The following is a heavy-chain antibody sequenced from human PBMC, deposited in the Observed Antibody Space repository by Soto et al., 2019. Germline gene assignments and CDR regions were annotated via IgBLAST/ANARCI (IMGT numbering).Heavy chain of an antibody. D-gene: IGHD1-26*01. CDR2: INLGGTTT. V-gene: IGHV1-46*04. CDR3: IGRDSGVRYFDD. Sequence: QVQLVQSGAEVRKPGASVKLSCNASEHIFTDYLIHSVRQAPGQGLEWMGLINLGGTTTTYAQKLQGRITITRDSSTSTAYMELSSLRSEDTAVYYCIGRDSGVRYFDDGGQGTL. CDR1: EHIFTDYL. J-gene: IGHJ4*02.